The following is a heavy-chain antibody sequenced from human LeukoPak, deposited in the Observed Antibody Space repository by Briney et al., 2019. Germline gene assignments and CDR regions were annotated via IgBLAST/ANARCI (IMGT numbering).Heavy chain of an antibody. V-gene: IGHV1-69*13. CDR1: GGTFISYA. J-gene: IGHJ6*02. D-gene: IGHD4-17*01. CDR2: IIPIFGTA. CDR3: ANGDYVLSHYYYYGMDV. Sequence: GASVKVSCKASGGTFISYAISWVRQAPGQGLEWMGGIIPIFGTANYAQKFQGRVTITADESTSTAYMELSSLRSEDTAVYYCANGDYVLSHYYYYGMDVWGQGTTVTVSS.